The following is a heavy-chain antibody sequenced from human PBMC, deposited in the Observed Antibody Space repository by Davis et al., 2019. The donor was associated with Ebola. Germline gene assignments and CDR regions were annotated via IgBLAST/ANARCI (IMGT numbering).Heavy chain of an antibody. CDR2: INAGNGNT. CDR3: ARRMAESYPLNLDY. V-gene: IGHV1-3*01. D-gene: IGHD1-26*01. J-gene: IGHJ4*02. CDR1: GYTFTSYA. Sequence: AASVKVSCKASGYTFTSYAMHWVRQAPGQRLEWMGRINAGNGNTKYSQKFQGRVTITRDTSASTAYMELSSLRSEDTAVYYCARRMAESYPLNLDYWGQGTLVTVSS.